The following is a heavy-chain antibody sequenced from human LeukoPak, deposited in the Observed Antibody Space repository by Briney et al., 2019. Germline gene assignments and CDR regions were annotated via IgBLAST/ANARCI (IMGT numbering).Heavy chain of an antibody. Sequence: PGGSLRLSCVASGFTFRDYWMTWVRQAPGKGLEWVANIKQDGSEKNYVDSVKGRFTISRDNAENSLYLQINSLRADDTAVYYCVRCQVAAASHYYGMDVWGQGTTVTVSS. CDR2: IKQDGSEK. D-gene: IGHD6-13*01. J-gene: IGHJ6*02. CDR3: VRCQVAAASHYYGMDV. CDR1: GFTFRDYW. V-gene: IGHV3-7*01.